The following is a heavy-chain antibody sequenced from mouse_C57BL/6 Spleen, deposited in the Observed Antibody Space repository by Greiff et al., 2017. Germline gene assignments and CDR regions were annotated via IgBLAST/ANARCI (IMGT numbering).Heavy chain of an antibody. CDR1: GYTFTSHW. CDR2: IDPSDSYT. CDR3: AKGDGYYYAMDY. J-gene: IGHJ4*01. Sequence: QVQLQQPGAELVMPGASVKLSCKASGYTFTSHWMHWVKQRPGQGLEWIGEIDPSDSYTNYNQKFKGKSTLTVDKSSSTAYMQLSSLTSEDSAVYYCAKGDGYYYAMDYWGQGTSVTVSS. V-gene: IGHV1-69*01. D-gene: IGHD2-3*01.